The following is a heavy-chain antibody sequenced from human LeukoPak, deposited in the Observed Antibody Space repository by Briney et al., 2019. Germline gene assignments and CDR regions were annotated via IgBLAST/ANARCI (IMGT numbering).Heavy chain of an antibody. J-gene: IGHJ4*02. D-gene: IGHD1-26*01. CDR3: ARVVGGSYYSANCFDY. CDR1: GYTFTSYG. CDR2: ISAYNGNT. Sequence: ASVKVSCKPSGYTFTSYGISWVRQAPGQGLEWMGWISAYNGNTNYAQKLQGRVTMTTGTSTSTAYMELRGLRSDDTAVYYCARVVGGSYYSANCFDYWGQGTLVTVSS. V-gene: IGHV1-18*01.